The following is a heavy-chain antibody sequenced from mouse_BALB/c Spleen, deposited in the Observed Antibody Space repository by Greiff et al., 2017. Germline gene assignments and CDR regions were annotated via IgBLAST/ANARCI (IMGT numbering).Heavy chain of an antibody. V-gene: IGHV5-6*01. D-gene: IGHD2-2*01. J-gene: IGHJ3*01. CDR1: GYTFSSYG. Sequence: EVQLVESGGDLVKPGGSLKLSCAASGYTFSSYGMSWVRQTPDKRLEWVATISSGGSYTYYPDSVKGRFTISRDNAKNTLYLQMSSLKSEDTAMYYCARHEIYYGYDDSWFAYWGQGTLVTVSA. CDR2: ISSGGSYT. CDR3: ARHEIYYGYDDSWFAY.